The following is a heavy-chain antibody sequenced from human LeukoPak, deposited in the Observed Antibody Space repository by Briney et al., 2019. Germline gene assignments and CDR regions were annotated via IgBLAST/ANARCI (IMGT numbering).Heavy chain of an antibody. Sequence: PGRSLRLSCAASGFTFSSYGMHWVRQAPGKGLEWVAVISYDGSNKYYADSVKGRFTISRDNSKNTLYLQMNSLRAEDTAVYYCAKERLWFGEGDRYYFDYWGQGTLVTVSS. J-gene: IGHJ4*02. D-gene: IGHD3-10*01. CDR1: GFTFSSYG. V-gene: IGHV3-30*18. CDR2: ISYDGSNK. CDR3: AKERLWFGEGDRYYFDY.